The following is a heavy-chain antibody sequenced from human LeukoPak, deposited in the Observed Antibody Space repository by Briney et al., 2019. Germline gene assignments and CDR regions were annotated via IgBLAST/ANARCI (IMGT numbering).Heavy chain of an antibody. CDR3: ARLVYCSGGSCLWGMDV. D-gene: IGHD2-15*01. V-gene: IGHV5-10-1*01. J-gene: IGHJ6*04. CDR1: GYSFTSYW. Sequence: GESLKISCKGSGYSFTSYWISWVRQMPGKGLEWMGRIDPSDSYTNYSPSFQGHVTISAVKSISTAYLQWSSLKASDTAMYYCARLVYCSGGSCLWGMDVWGKGTTVTVSS. CDR2: IDPSDSYT.